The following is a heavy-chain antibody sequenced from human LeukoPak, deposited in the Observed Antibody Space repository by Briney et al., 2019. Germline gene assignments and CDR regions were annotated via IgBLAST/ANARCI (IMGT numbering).Heavy chain of an antibody. D-gene: IGHD3-3*01. J-gene: IGHJ6*03. CDR2: IYTSGST. CDR3: ARDLTYYDFWSGYYENYYYMDV. Sequence: PSETLSLTCTVSGGSISSGSYYWSWIRQPAGEGLEWIGRIYTSGSTNYNPSLKSRVTISVDTSKNQFSLKLSSVTAADTAVYYCARDLTYYDFWSGYYENYYYMDVWGKGTTVTVSS. V-gene: IGHV4-61*02. CDR1: GGSISSGSYY.